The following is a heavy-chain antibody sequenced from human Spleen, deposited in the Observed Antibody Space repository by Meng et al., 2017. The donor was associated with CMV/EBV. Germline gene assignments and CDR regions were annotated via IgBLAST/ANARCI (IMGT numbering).Heavy chain of an antibody. V-gene: IGHV4-31*03. Sequence: CTVSGGSISSGGYYWSWIRQHPGKGLEWIGYIYYSGSTYYNPSLKSRVTISVNTSKNQFSLKLSSVTAADTAVYYCARAGIYSYAVDYWGQGTLVTVSS. CDR3: ARAGIYSYAVDY. CDR1: GGSISSGGYY. J-gene: IGHJ4*02. D-gene: IGHD5-18*01. CDR2: IYYSGST.